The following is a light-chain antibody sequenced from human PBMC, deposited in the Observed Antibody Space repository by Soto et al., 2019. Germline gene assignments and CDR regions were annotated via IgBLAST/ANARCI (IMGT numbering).Light chain of an antibody. Sequence: AIRMTQSPSSLSASTGDRVTITCRASQGISSYLAWYQQKPVKASKLLIYAASTLQSGVPSRFSGSGSGTDFTLTISCLQSEDFATYYSQQYYSYPFTFGPGTKVDIK. CDR1: QGISSY. CDR2: AAS. CDR3: QQYYSYPFT. V-gene: IGKV1-8*01. J-gene: IGKJ3*01.